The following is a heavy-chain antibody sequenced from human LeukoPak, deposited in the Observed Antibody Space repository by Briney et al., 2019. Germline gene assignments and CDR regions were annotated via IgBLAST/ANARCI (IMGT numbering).Heavy chain of an antibody. CDR3: ARAREDYDILTGSEYYYGMDV. D-gene: IGHD3-9*01. V-gene: IGHV4-34*01. Sequence: SETLSLTCAVYGGSFSGYYWSWIRQPPGEGLEWIGEINHSGSTNYNPSLKSRVTISVDTSKNQFSLKLSSVTAADTAVYYCARAREDYDILTGSEYYYGMDVWGQGTTVTVSS. J-gene: IGHJ6*02. CDR1: GGSFSGYY. CDR2: INHSGST.